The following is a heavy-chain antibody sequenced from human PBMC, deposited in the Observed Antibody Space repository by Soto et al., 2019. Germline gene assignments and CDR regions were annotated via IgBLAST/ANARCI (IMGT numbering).Heavy chain of an antibody. Sequence: PGGSLRLSCAASGFTFSSYAMNWVRQAPGKGLEWVALISYDGSNKYYADSVKGRFTISRDNSKNTLYLQMNSLRAEDTAVYYCARDVWTFTYAYSFDYWGQGTLVTVSS. CDR2: ISYDGSNK. CDR3: ARDVWTFTYAYSFDY. J-gene: IGHJ4*02. V-gene: IGHV3-30-3*01. CDR1: GFTFSSYA. D-gene: IGHD2-2*01.